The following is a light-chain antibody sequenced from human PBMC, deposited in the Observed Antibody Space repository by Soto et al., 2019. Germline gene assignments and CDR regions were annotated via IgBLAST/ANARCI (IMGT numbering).Light chain of an antibody. Sequence: EIVVTQSPISLPVTPGEPASISCRASQSLLHSNGYNYLDWYLQKPGQSPQLLIYLGSNRASGVPDRFSGSGSGTDFTLKISRVEAEDVGVYYCMQALQTPIPFGQGTRLEIK. CDR1: QSLLHSNGYNY. CDR3: MQALQTPIP. J-gene: IGKJ5*01. V-gene: IGKV2-28*01. CDR2: LGS.